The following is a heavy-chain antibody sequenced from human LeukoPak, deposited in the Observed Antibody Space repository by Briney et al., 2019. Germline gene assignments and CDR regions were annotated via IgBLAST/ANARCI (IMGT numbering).Heavy chain of an antibody. CDR1: GFTFSRHA. CDR2: ISGSGGST. V-gene: IGHV3-23*01. D-gene: IGHD3-10*01. CDR3: ARNYGSGVSGAFDI. J-gene: IGHJ3*02. Sequence: PGGSLRLSCAASGFTFSRHAMSWVRQAPGKGLEWVSAISGSGGSTYYADSVKGRFTISRDNSKNTLYLQMNSLRAEDTAVYYCARNYGSGVSGAFDIWGQGTMVTVSS.